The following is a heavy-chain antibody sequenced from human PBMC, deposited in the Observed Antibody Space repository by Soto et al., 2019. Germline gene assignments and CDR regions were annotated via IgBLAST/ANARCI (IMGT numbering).Heavy chain of an antibody. J-gene: IGHJ6*02. Sequence: QVQLVQSGAEEKKPGASVKVSCKASGYTFTSYAMHWVRQAPGQRLEWMGWINAGNGNTKYSQKFQGRVTITSDTSSSSPYMGMSSLRPEDTAVYFCVSNHFGAGPYGMDVWGQGTMVTVSS. V-gene: IGHV1-3*05. CDR3: VSNHFGAGPYGMDV. D-gene: IGHD3-3*01. CDR2: INAGNGNT. CDR1: GYTFTSYA.